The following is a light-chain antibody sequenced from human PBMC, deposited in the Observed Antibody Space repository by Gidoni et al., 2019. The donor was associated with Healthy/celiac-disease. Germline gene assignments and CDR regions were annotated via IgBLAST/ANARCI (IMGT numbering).Light chain of an antibody. CDR1: QSVSSN. CDR2: SSS. CDR3: QQYNNWLT. J-gene: IGKJ4*01. V-gene: IGKV3-15*01. Sequence: EIVMTQSPATLSVSPGERATLSCRASQSVSSNLAWYQQKPGQAPRLLIYSSSTRATGIPARFSGSGSGTEFTLTISRLQSEDFAVSYCQQYNNWLTFGGGTKVELK.